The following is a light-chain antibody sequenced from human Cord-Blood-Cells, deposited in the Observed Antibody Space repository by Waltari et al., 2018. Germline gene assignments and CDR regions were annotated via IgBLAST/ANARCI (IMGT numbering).Light chain of an antibody. CDR2: GAS. CDR1: QSVSSN. CDR3: QQYNNWPPVT. V-gene: IGKV3-15*01. J-gene: IGKJ1*01. Sequence: EIAMTQSPATLSVSPGERATLSCRASQSVSSNLAWYQQKPGQAPRHLIYGASTRATGITARFSGSGSGTEFTLTISSLQSEDFAVYYCQQYNNWPPVTFGQGTKVEIK.